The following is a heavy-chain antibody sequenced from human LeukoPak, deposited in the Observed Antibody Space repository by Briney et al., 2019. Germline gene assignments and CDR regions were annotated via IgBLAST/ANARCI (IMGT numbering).Heavy chain of an antibody. CDR1: GGSISSSSYY. V-gene: IGHV4-39*01. J-gene: IGHJ3*02. D-gene: IGHD1-26*01. CDR2: IYYSGST. Sequence: SETLSLTCTVSGGSISSSSYYWGWIRQPPGKGLEWIGSIYYSGSTYYNPSLKSRVTISVDTSKNQFSLKLSAVTAADTAVYYCARRSGSYYGRAFDIWGQGTMVTVSS. CDR3: ARRSGSYYGRAFDI.